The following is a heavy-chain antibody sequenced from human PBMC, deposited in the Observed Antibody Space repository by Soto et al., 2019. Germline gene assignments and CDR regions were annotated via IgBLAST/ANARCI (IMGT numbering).Heavy chain of an antibody. V-gene: IGHV4-39*01. CDR1: GSSISSSSYY. CDR2: IYYSGST. D-gene: IGHD3-3*01. CDR3: ARLESPYYDFWSGYYYFDY. Sequence: SETLSLTCTVSGSSISSSSYYWGWIRQPPGKGLEWIGSIYYSGSTYYNPSLKSRVTISVDTSKNQFSLKLSSVTAADTAVYYCARLESPYYDFWSGYYYFDYWGQGTLVTVSS. J-gene: IGHJ4*02.